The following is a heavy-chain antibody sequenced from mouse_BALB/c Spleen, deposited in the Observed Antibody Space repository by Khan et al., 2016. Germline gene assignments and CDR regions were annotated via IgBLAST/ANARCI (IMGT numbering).Heavy chain of an antibody. V-gene: IGHV2-9-2*01. Sequence: VQLQESGPGLVAPSQSLSITCTVSGFSLTSYDISWIRQPPGKGLEWLGVIWTGGDTNYNSAFMSRLSISKDNSKSQVFLKMNSLQTDDTAIYXCVRFTTRAMDYWCQGTSVTVSS. CDR1: GFSLTSYD. CDR2: IWTGGDT. CDR3: VRFTTRAMDY. J-gene: IGHJ4*01. D-gene: IGHD1-1*01.